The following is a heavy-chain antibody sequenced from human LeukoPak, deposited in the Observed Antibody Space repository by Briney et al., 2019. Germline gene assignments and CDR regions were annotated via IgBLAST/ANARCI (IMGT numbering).Heavy chain of an antibody. CDR2: IYYSGST. D-gene: IGHD3-3*01. V-gene: IGHV4-59*12. CDR1: GGSISSYY. Sequence: SETLSLTCTVSGGSISSYYWSWIRQPPGKGLEWIGYIYYSGSTNYNPSLKSRVTISVDTSKNQFSLKLSSVTAADTAVYYCAREGAFDSWSGHNWFDPWGQGTLVTVSS. CDR3: AREGAFDSWSGHNWFDP. J-gene: IGHJ5*02.